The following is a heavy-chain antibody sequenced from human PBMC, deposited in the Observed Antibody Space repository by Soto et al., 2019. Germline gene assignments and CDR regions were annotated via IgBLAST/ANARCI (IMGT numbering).Heavy chain of an antibody. CDR2: LYSSGAS. V-gene: IGHV4-4*07. J-gene: IGHJ5*02. CDR3: ARGQRFSDCFDP. Sequence: PSETLSLTCTVSGGSMTSYYWTWIRQPAWKGLEWIGCLYSSGASSYNRPRKSRAAISLDTPKKQFSLRLLSVTDADTAVYFCARGQRFSDCFDPWGQVTLVTVSS. D-gene: IGHD3-3*01. CDR1: GGSMTSYY.